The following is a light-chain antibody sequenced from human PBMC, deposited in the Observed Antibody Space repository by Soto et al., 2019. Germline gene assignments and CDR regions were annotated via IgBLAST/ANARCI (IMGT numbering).Light chain of an antibody. J-gene: IGKJ4*01. CDR3: QQLSTYPST. V-gene: IGKV1-9*01. CDR1: QGIGSY. CDR2: AAS. Sequence: IQLTLSPSSLSASEGDRVTITCRASQGIGSYLSWYQQKPGEAPKLLIFAASTLQSGVPSRFSGSGSGTDFTLTISSLQAEDFATYYCQQLSTYPSTFGGGTKVDIK.